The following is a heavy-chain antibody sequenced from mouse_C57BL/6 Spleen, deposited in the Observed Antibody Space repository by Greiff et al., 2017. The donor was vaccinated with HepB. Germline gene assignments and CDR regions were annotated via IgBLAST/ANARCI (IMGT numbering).Heavy chain of an antibody. V-gene: IGHV3-6*01. CDR2: ISYDGSN. CDR1: GYSITSGYY. Sequence: VQLKQSGPGLVKPSQSLSLTCSVTGYSITSGYYWNWIRQFPGNKLEWMGYISYDGSNNYNPSLKNRISITRDTSKNQFFLKLNSVTTEDTATYYCAREDYGSSYPFAYWGQGTLVTVSA. J-gene: IGHJ3*01. D-gene: IGHD1-1*01. CDR3: AREDYGSSYPFAY.